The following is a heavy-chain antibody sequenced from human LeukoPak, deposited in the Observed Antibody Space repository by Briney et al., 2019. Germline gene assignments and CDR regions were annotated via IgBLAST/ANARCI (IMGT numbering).Heavy chain of an antibody. CDR1: GFSFRSDA. J-gene: IGHJ4*02. Sequence: GGSLRLSRAASGFSFRSDAVHWVRQAPGKGLEWVAVISFDGSNKYYADSVKGRFTISRDNSKNTLYLQMNSLRADDTAVYYCAKDTAISGRDRTLGFDYSGQGTLVIVSS. CDR2: ISFDGSNK. V-gene: IGHV3-30*18. CDR3: AKDTAISGRDRTLGFDY. D-gene: IGHD2-21*02.